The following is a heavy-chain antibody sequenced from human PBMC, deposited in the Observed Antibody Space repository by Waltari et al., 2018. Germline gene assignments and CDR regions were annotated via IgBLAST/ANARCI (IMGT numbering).Heavy chain of an antibody. CDR1: GFAFTSYA. CDR2: ISEDGSNK. Sequence: QVQLVESGGGVVQPGRSLRLSCAASGFAFTSYALHWVRQAPGKELGWVAVISEDGSNKYYAGSVKGRFTISRDNSKNTLYLQMNSLRAEDTAVYYCTRGSVFDYGTSGPAGYWGQGTLVTVSS. V-gene: IGHV3-30*01. CDR3: TRGSVFDYGTSGPAGY. D-gene: IGHD3-22*01. J-gene: IGHJ4*02.